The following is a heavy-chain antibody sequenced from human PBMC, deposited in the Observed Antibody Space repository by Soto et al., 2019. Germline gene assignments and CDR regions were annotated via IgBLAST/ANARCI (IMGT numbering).Heavy chain of an antibody. V-gene: IGHV3-7*01. D-gene: IGHD5-12*01. CDR3: ARIGYSSSSFDY. J-gene: IGHJ4*02. Sequence: GSLRLSCAASGFTFSNYWMSWVRQAPGKGLEWVANIKQDGSERDYVDSVKGRLTISRDNAKNSLYVQVNSLRAEDTAVYYCARIGYSSSSFDYWGQGTLVTVSS. CDR1: GFTFSNYW. CDR2: IKQDGSER.